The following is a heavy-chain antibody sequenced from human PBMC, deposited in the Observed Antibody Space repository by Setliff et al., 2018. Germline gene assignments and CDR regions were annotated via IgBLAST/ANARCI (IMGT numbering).Heavy chain of an antibody. CDR2: MNPNSGNT. D-gene: IGHD3-3*01. V-gene: IGHV1-8*02. CDR1: GYTFTSYD. Sequence: ASVKVSCKASGYTFTSYDINWVRQATGQGLEWMGWMNPNSGNTGYAQKFQGRVTMTRNTSISTAYMELSSLRSEDTAVYYCARGRERDYNFWSGYYTYYYYMDVWGKGTTVTVSS. CDR3: ARGRERDYNFWSGYYTYYYYMDV. J-gene: IGHJ6*03.